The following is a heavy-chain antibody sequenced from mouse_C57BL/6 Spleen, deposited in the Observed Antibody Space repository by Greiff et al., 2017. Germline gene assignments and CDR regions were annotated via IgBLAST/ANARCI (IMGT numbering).Heavy chain of an antibody. V-gene: IGHV1-81*01. CDR1: GYTFTSYG. D-gene: IGHD1-1*01. J-gene: IGHJ1*03. CDR2: IYPRSGNT. CDR3: ARVITTVVDACWYFDV. Sequence: VQLQQSGAELARPGASVKLSCKASGYTFTSYGISWVKQRTGQGLEWIGEIYPRSGNTYYNEKFKGKATLTADKSSSTAYMELRSLTSEDSAVYFCARVITTVVDACWYFDVWGTGTTVTVSS.